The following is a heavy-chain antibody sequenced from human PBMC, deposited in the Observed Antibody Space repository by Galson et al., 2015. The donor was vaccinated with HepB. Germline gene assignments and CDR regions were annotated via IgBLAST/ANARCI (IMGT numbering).Heavy chain of an antibody. J-gene: IGHJ4*02. CDR1: GFTFSSYA. Sequence: SLRLSCAASGFTFSSYAMHWVRQAPGKGLEWVAVISYDGSNKYYADSVKGRFTISRDNSKNTLYLQMNSLRAEDTAVYYCARDFRRSFDYWGQGTLVTVSS. V-gene: IGHV3-30*04. CDR2: ISYDGSNK. CDR3: ARDFRRSFDY. D-gene: IGHD3-10*01.